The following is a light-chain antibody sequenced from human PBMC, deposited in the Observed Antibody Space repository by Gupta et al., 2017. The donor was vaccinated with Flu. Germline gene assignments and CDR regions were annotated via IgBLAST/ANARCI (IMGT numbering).Light chain of an antibody. CDR1: SSDVGNDDY. CDR3: CSYAGTFTFV. J-gene: IGLJ2*01. V-gene: IGLV2-11*03. Sequence: TSSDVGNDDYVAWFQQHPAKAPNQMIYDVNKRRPWVLDRFSGAKSGSKAALIISGLQAEDEADYYCCSYAGTFTFVFGGGTKLTVL. CDR2: DVN.